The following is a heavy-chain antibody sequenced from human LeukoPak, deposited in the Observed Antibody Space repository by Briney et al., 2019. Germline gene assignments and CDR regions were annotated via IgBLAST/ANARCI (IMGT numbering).Heavy chain of an antibody. V-gene: IGHV1-2*02. CDR2: INPNSGGT. J-gene: IGHJ5*02. D-gene: IGHD3-10*01. Sequence: GASVKVSCKASGYTFTGYYMHWVRQAPGQGLEWMGWINPNSGGTNYAQKFQGRVTMTRDTSISTAYMELSRLRSDDTAVYYCARALAPYYYGSGSYSWFDPWGQGTLVTVSS. CDR1: GYTFTGYY. CDR3: ARALAPYYYGSGSYSWFDP.